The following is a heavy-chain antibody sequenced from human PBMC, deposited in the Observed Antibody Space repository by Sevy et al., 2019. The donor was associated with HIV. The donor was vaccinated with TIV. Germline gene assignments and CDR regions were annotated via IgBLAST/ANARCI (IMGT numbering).Heavy chain of an antibody. D-gene: IGHD3-22*01. CDR1: GYTLTQLS. CDR3: ATTKDYYESSGDPFDY. Sequence: APVTVSCKVSGYTLTQLSMHWVRLTPGKGLEWMASFDPEDAKTVYSQKFQGRLSMTEDTSTHTAYMELSSLRSEDTAVYYCATTKDYYESSGDPFDYWGQGTLVTVSS. J-gene: IGHJ4*02. CDR2: FDPEDAKT. V-gene: IGHV1-24*01.